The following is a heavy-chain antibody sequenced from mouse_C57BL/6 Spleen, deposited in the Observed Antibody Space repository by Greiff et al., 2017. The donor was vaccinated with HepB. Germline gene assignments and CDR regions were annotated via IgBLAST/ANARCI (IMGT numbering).Heavy chain of an antibody. V-gene: IGHV1-76*01. CDR3: ARPGVVATNFDY. D-gene: IGHD1-1*01. CDR1: GYTFTDYY. Sequence: QVHVKQSGAELVRPGASVKLSCKASGYTFTDYYINWVKQRPGQGLEWIARIYPGSGNTYYNEKFKGKATLTAEKSSSTAYMQLSSLTSEDSAVYFCARPGVVATNFDYWGQGTTLTVSS. CDR2: IYPGSGNT. J-gene: IGHJ2*01.